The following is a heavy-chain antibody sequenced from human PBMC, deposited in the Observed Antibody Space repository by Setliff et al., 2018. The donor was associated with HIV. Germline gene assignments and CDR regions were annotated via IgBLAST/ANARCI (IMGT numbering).Heavy chain of an antibody. J-gene: IGHJ5*02. V-gene: IGHV4-4*09. D-gene: IGHD3-10*01. CDR2: IFSSGST. Sequence: SETLSLTCTVSGDSISSYSWNWIRQSPGGGLEWIGFIFSSGSTKYNPSLQSRVTMSIDTSKNQFSLRLTSVTAADTAVCYCARRIDDSGSFPDKNWFDTWGQGGLVTVSS. CDR1: GDSISSYS. CDR3: ARRIDDSGSFPDKNWFDT.